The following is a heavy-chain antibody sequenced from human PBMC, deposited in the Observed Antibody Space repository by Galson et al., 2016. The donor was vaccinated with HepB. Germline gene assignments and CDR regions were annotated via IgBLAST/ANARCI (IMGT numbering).Heavy chain of an antibody. D-gene: IGHD5-12*01. V-gene: IGHV3-11*01. CDR1: GSTFSDYY. J-gene: IGHJ4*02. CDR3: ARGIVATIAFDY. CDR2: IGSSGSTI. Sequence: SLRLSCAASGSTFSDYYMSWIRQAPGKGLEWVSYIGSSGSTIYYADSVKGRFTISRDNAKNSLYLQMNSLRAEDTAVYYCARGIVATIAFDYWGQGTLVTVSS.